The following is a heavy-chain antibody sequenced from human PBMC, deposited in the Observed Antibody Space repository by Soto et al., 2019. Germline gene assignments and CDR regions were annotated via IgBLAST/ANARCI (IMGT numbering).Heavy chain of an antibody. V-gene: IGHV5-51*01. CDR1: GYSFTSYW. Sequence: GESLKISCKGSGYSFTSYWIGWVRQMPGKGLEWMGIIYPGDSDTRYSPSFQGQVTISADKSISTAYLQWSSLKASDTAMYYCARRLVAPDAGTQYYFDYWGQGTLVTVSS. J-gene: IGHJ4*02. CDR2: IYPGDSDT. CDR3: ARRLVAPDAGTQYYFDY. D-gene: IGHD2-2*01.